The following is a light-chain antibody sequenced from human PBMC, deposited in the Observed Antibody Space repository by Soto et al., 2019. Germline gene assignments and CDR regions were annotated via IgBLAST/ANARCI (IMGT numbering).Light chain of an antibody. Sequence: SYELTQPPSVSVAPGQTARITCGGNNIGSKSVHWYQQKPGQAPVLVVYDDRDRPSGIPERFSGSNSGITATLTISRVEAGDEADYYCQVWDSSSDHYVFGTGTKVT. CDR3: QVWDSSSDHYV. CDR1: NIGSKS. J-gene: IGLJ1*01. CDR2: DDR. V-gene: IGLV3-21*02.